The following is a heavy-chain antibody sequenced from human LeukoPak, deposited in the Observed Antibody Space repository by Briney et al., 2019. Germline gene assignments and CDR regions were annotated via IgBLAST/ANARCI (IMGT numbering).Heavy chain of an antibody. D-gene: IGHD6-13*01. J-gene: IGHJ6*02. CDR3: ARGPISSWTLYYYYYGMDV. V-gene: IGHV4-34*01. Sequence: PSETLSRTCAVYGGSFSGYYWSWIRQPPGKGLGWIGEINHSGSTNYNPSLKSRVTISVDTSKNQFSLKLSSVTAADTAVYYCARGPISSWTLYYYYYGMDVWGQGTTVTVSS. CDR1: GGSFSGYY. CDR2: INHSGST.